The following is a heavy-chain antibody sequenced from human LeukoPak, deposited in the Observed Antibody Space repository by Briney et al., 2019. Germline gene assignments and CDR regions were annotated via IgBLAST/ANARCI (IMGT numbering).Heavy chain of an antibody. Sequence: PGGSLRLSCAASGFTFSSYWMHWVRHAPGKGLVWVSRINTDGSSTSYADSVKGRFTISRDNAKNTLYLQMNSLRAEDTAVYYCASIPGYGSGSLDYMDVWGKGTTVTVSS. J-gene: IGHJ6*03. D-gene: IGHD3-10*01. CDR3: ASIPGYGSGSLDYMDV. V-gene: IGHV3-74*01. CDR1: GFTFSSYW. CDR2: INTDGSST.